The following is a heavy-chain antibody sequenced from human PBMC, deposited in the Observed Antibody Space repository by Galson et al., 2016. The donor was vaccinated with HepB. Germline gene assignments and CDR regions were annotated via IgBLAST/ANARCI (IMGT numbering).Heavy chain of an antibody. D-gene: IGHD2-8*02. CDR1: GFTFSSYG. V-gene: IGHV3-30*18. CDR2: ISYDGSNK. J-gene: IGHJ6*04. CDR3: AKGDYWLNYYYYYYGMDV. Sequence: SLRLSCAASGFTFSSYGMHWVRQAPGKGLEWVAVISYDGSNKYYADSVKGRFTISRDNSKNTLYLQMNSLRAEDTAVYYCAKGDYWLNYYYYYYGMDVWGKGTTVTVSS.